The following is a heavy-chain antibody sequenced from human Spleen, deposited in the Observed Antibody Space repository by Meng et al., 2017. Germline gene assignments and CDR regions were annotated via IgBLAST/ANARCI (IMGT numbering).Heavy chain of an antibody. Sequence: VQLVESGGGLVKPGGSLRLSCAASGFTFSSYWMHWVRQAPGKGRVWVSRVNSDGYSTSYADSVKGRFTISRDNAKKMLYLQMNSLRAEDTAVYFCVRLDTSFDLWGRGTLVTVSS. CDR2: VNSDGYST. CDR1: GFTFSSYW. CDR3: VRLDTSFDL. V-gene: IGHV3-74*02. J-gene: IGHJ2*01. D-gene: IGHD5-18*01.